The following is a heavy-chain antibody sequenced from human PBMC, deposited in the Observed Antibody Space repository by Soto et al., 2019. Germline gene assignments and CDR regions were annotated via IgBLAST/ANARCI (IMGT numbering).Heavy chain of an antibody. J-gene: IGHJ4*02. CDR1: GYTFGNHG. CDR3: ATAEVDY. V-gene: IGHV3-74*01. CDR2: MNSDGGII. Sequence: PGGSLRLSCAVAGYTFGNHGMHWVRQAPGKGLEWVSRMNSDGGIINYADSVKGRFTVSRDNARNTLYLQMNSLRVEDTAVYYCATAEVDYWGPGTLVTVSS.